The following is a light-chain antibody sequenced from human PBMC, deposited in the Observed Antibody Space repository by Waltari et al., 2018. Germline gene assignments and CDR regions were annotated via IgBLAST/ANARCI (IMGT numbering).Light chain of an antibody. Sequence: ENLLTQSPGTLSVSPGERATLFCRASQSVSGNSLAWYQQKPGQAPRLLIYGASSRATGIPDRFSGCGSGTDFTLTISRVAPEDFAVYYCQQFSFSTRWTFGQGTKVGIK. V-gene: IGKV3-20*01. CDR2: GAS. J-gene: IGKJ1*01. CDR1: QSVSGNS. CDR3: QQFSFSTRWT.